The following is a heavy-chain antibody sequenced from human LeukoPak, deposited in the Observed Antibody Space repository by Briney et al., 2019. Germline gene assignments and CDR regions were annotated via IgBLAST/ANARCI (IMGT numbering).Heavy chain of an antibody. CDR3: ARVGDHFHWYLDL. CDR1: GFTVSTKY. Sequence: GALRLSCAASGFTVSTKYMNWVRQAPGKRLEWVSILYSGSDTYYANSVKGRFTISRDSSKHILFLQMNDLRAEDTAVYYCARVGDHFHWYLDLWGRGTLVTVSS. D-gene: IGHD3-10*01. J-gene: IGHJ2*01. V-gene: IGHV3-53*01. CDR2: LYSGSDT.